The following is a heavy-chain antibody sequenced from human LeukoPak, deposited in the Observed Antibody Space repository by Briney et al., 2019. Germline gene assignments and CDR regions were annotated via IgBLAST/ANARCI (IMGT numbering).Heavy chain of an antibody. Sequence: SETLSLTCAAYGGSFSGYYWSWIRQPPGKGLEWIGEINHSGSTNYNPSLKSRVTISVETSKNKFSLQLSYVPAADAAVFYCARPVSGSSGWYYNYWGQGTLVTVSS. CDR2: INHSGST. CDR1: GGSFSGYY. J-gene: IGHJ4*02. D-gene: IGHD6-19*01. V-gene: IGHV4-34*01. CDR3: ARPVSGSSGWYYNY.